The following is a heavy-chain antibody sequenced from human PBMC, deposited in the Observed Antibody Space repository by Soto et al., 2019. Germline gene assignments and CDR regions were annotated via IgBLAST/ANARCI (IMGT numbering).Heavy chain of an antibody. Sequence: GGSLRLSCAASGFTFSSYWMSWVRQAPGKGLEWVSNIKQDGSEKYYVDSVKGRFTISRDNAKNSLYLQMNSLRAEDTGVDYCARLSSPILTWELRTYFDYWGQGTLVTVSS. J-gene: IGHJ4*02. CDR1: GFTFSSYW. CDR3: ARLSSPILTWELRTYFDY. CDR2: IKQDGSEK. D-gene: IGHD1-26*01. V-gene: IGHV3-7*03.